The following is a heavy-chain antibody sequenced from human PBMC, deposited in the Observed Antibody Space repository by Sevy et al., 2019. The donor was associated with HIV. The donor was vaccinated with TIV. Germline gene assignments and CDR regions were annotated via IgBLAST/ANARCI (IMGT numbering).Heavy chain of an antibody. Sequence: GGSLRLSCVASGFTFSSYAMSWVRQAPGKGLEWVSAISGSGGSTYYADSVKGRFTISRDNSKNTLYLQMNSLRAEDTAVYYCAKDWSHRRLASYWYFDLWGRGTLVTVSS. CDR1: GFTFSSYA. CDR2: ISGSGGST. D-gene: IGHD3-3*01. J-gene: IGHJ2*01. V-gene: IGHV3-23*01. CDR3: AKDWSHRRLASYWYFDL.